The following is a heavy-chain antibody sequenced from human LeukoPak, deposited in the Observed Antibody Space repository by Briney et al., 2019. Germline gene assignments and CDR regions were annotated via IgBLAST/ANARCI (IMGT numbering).Heavy chain of an antibody. D-gene: IGHD4-17*01. Sequence: SETLSFTCAVSGYSISSGYYWGWIRQPPGKGLEWIGSIYHSGSTYYNPSLKSRVTISVDTSKNQFSLKLSSVTATDTAVYYCARGNGDYPYWGQGTLVTVSS. CDR1: GYSISSGYY. CDR2: IYHSGST. CDR3: ARGNGDYPY. J-gene: IGHJ4*02. V-gene: IGHV4-38-2*01.